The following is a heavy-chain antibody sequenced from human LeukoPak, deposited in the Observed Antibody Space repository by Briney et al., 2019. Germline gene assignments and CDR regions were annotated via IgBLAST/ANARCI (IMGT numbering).Heavy chain of an antibody. J-gene: IGHJ5*02. V-gene: IGHV3-48*03. CDR1: GFTFSSYE. CDR2: ISSSGSTI. CDR3: ARRAKGWFDP. Sequence: PRGSLRLSCAASGFTFSSYEMNWVRQAPGKGLEWVSYISSSGSTIYYADSVKGRFTISRDNAKNSLYLQMNSLRAEDTAVYYCARRAKGWFDPWGQGTLVTVSS.